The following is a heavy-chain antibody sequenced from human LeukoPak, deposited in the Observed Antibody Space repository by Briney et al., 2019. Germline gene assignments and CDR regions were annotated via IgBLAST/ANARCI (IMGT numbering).Heavy chain of an antibody. CDR1: GGSISSGGYS. D-gene: IGHD6-19*01. Sequence: SETLSLTCAVSGGSISSGGYSWSWLRQPPGKGLEWIGYIYHSGSTYYNPSLKSRVTISVDRSKNQFSLKLSSVTAADTAVYYCARAVAGRPWYFDLWGRGTLVTVSS. J-gene: IGHJ2*01. V-gene: IGHV4-30-2*01. CDR3: ARAVAGRPWYFDL. CDR2: IYHSGST.